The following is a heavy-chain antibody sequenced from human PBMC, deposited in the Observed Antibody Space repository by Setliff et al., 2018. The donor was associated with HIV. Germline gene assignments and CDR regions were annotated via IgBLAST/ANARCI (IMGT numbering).Heavy chain of an antibody. CDR1: GFTFSSYS. D-gene: IGHD1-26*01. J-gene: IGHJ4*02. CDR2: ISSSSSYI. CDR3: ARDDLSWEGGIDY. Sequence: GGSLRLSCAASGFTFSSYSMNWVRQAPGKGLEWVSSISSSSSYIYYADSVKGRFTISRDNAKNSLYLQMNSLRAEDTAVYYCARDDLSWEGGIDYWGQGALVTVSS. V-gene: IGHV3-21*01.